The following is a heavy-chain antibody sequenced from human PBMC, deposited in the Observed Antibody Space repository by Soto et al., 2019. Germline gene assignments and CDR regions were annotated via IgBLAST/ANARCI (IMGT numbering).Heavy chain of an antibody. CDR3: ARMVFGSGVWYDP. Sequence: QVQLVQSGAEVKKPGASVKVSCKASGYTFTNYAIHWVRQAPGLGLEWMGWINGGKGNTEYSQKFQDRVTITRDTSASTAYMELTSLRFEDTAVYYCARMVFGSGVWYDPWGQGTLVTVSS. D-gene: IGHD3-10*01. J-gene: IGHJ5*02. CDR1: GYTFTNYA. CDR2: INGGKGNT. V-gene: IGHV1-3*01.